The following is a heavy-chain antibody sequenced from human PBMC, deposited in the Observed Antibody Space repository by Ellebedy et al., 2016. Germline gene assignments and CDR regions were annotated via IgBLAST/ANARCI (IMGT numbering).Heavy chain of an antibody. CDR2: ISAYNGNT. D-gene: IGHD3-10*01. CDR1: GGTFSSYA. CDR3: ARAPPGELLMIDY. V-gene: IGHV1-18*01. J-gene: IGHJ4*02. Sequence: ASVKVSCKASGGTFSSYAISWVRQAPGQGLEWMGWISAYNGNTNYAQQLQGRVTMTTDTSTSTAYMELRSLRSEDTAVYYCARAPPGELLMIDYWGQGTLVTVSS.